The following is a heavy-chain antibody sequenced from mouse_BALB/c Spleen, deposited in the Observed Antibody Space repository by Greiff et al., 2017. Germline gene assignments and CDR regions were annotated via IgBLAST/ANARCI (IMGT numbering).Heavy chain of an antibody. CDR2: INSNGGST. V-gene: IGHV5-6-3*01. Sequence: EVQRVESGGGLVQPGGSLKLSCAASGFTFSSYGMSWVRQTPDKRLELVATINSNGGSTYYPDSVKGRLTISRDNAKNTLYLQMSSLKSEDTAMYYCARDLSRSSWFAYWGQGTLVTVSA. D-gene: IGHD1-1*01. CDR1: GFTFSSYG. CDR3: ARDLSRSSWFAY. J-gene: IGHJ3*01.